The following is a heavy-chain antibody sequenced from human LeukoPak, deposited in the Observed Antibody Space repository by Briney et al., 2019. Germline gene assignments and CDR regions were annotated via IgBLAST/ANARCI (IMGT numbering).Heavy chain of an antibody. CDR1: GFTFSSYG. J-gene: IGHJ3*02. V-gene: IGHV3-30*18. Sequence: GGSLRLSCAASGFTFSSYGMHWVRQAPGKGLEWVAVISYDGSTKYCADSVKGRVTISRDNSKNTLYLQMNSLRAEDTAVYYCAKDGGGGPFCSGGSCYSGVLGVRQYGDYFSAFDIWGQGTMVTVSS. CDR3: AKDGGGGPFCSGGSCYSGVLGVRQYGDYFSAFDI. D-gene: IGHD2-15*01. CDR2: ISYDGSTK.